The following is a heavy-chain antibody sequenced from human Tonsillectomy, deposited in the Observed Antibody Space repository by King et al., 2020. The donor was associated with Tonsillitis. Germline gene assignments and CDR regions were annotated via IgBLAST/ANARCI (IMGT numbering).Heavy chain of an antibody. D-gene: IGHD6-13*01. V-gene: IGHV4-59*01. CDR3: SRVGTYSSTWYDASDFYFFDF. Sequence: VQLQEAGPGVVKPSETLSLTCTVSGGSSKNYYWSWIRQSPGKGMEWIWHIFYTGSTNYNPSLKSRVTISVDTSKNHFSLNLISVTAADTAVYYCSRVGTYSSTWYDASDFYFFDFWGQGALVTVSS. J-gene: IGHJ4*02. CDR1: GGSSKNYY. CDR2: IFYTGST.